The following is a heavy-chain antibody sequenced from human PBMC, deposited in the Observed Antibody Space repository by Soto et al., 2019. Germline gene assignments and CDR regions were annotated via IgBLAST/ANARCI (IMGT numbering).Heavy chain of an antibody. V-gene: IGHV1-58*01. CDR2: IVVGSGNT. CDR3: AAPHRNYYDSSGYLPVMDV. Sequence: SVKVSCKASGFTFTSSAVQWVRQARGQRLEWIGWIVVGSGNTNYAQKFQERVTITRDMSTSTAYMELSSLRSEDTAVYYCAAPHRNYYDSSGYLPVMDVCGQGTTVTVSS. D-gene: IGHD3-22*01. CDR1: GFTFTSSA. J-gene: IGHJ6*02.